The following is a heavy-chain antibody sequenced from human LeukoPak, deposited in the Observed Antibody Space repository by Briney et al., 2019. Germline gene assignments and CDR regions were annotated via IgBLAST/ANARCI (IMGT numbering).Heavy chain of an antibody. CDR2: IIPIFGTA. V-gene: IGHV1-69*06. D-gene: IGHD5-12*01. Sequence: SVKVSCKPSGGTFNNYTISWVRQAPGQGLEWMGGIIPIFGTANYAQKFQGRVTITADKSTSTAYMELSSLRSEDTAVCYCATSPNLVAWTRGGLIDYWGQGTLVTVSS. J-gene: IGHJ4*02. CDR3: ATSPNLVAWTRGGLIDY. CDR1: GGTFNNYT.